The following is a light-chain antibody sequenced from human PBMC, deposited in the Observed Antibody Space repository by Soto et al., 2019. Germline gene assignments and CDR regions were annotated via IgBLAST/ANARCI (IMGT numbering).Light chain of an antibody. CDR3: SSSTSANSVV. V-gene: IGLV2-14*01. CDR2: DVH. CDR1: SSDIGGYNY. Sequence: QSALAQPASVSGSPGQSITISCTGTSSDIGGYNYVSWYQQHPGKAPKVLIYDVHNRPSGVSSRFSGSKSGNTASLTISGLQADDEADYYCSSSTSANSVVFGGGTKLTVL. J-gene: IGLJ2*01.